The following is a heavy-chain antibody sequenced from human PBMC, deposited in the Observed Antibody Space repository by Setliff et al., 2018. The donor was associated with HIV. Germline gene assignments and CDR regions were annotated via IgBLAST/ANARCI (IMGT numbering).Heavy chain of an antibody. D-gene: IGHD1-26*01. V-gene: IGHV4-34*01. J-gene: IGHJ4*02. CDR1: GGSFSSYF. CDR2: INHSGST. CDR3: ARGALQDGTGSYYEGFDY. Sequence: PSETLSLTCAVYGGSFSSYFWSWIRQPPGKGLEWIGEINHSGSTNYNPSLKSRVTISVDTSKNQFSLKLSSVTAADTAVYYCARGALQDGTGSYYEGFDYWGQGTLVTVSS.